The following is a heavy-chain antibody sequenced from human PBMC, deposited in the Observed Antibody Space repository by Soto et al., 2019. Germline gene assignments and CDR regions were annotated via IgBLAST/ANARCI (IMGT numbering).Heavy chain of an antibody. Sequence: LVESLKISCKGSGYSFTSYWIGWVRQMPGKGLECMGIIYPGDSDTRYSPSFQGQVTISADKSISTAYLQWSSLRASDTAMYYCARTAAAGKNYYGVDVWGQGTTVTVSS. CDR3: ARTAAAGKNYYGVDV. CDR1: GYSFTSYW. CDR2: IYPGDSDT. V-gene: IGHV5-51*01. D-gene: IGHD6-13*01. J-gene: IGHJ6*02.